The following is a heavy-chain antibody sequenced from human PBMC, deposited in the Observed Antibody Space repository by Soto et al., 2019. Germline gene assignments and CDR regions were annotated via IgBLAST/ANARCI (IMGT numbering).Heavy chain of an antibody. D-gene: IGHD2-2*01. V-gene: IGHV3-53*01. J-gene: IGHJ4*02. Sequence: EVQLVASGGGLIQPGGSLRLSCAASGFAVNSDYMSWVRQAPGKGLEWVSVLYGGGTTHYSDSVKGRFTISRDNSKNTVFLQMNSLRADDTAVYYCVRTSSYWGQGTRVIVSS. CDR1: GFAVNSDY. CDR3: VRTSSY. CDR2: LYGGGTT.